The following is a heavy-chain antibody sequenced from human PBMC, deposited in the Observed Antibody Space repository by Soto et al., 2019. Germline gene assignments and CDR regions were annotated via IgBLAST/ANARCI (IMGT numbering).Heavy chain of an antibody. D-gene: IGHD2-21*02. J-gene: IGHJ4*02. Sequence: QVQLVESGGGVVQPGRSLRLSCAASGFTVSSYGMHWVRQAPGKGLEWVAVIWYDGSNKYYADSVKGRFTISRVNSKNTLYLQMNSLRAEDTAVYYCARHQTAPDYWGQGTLVTVSS. CDR1: GFTVSSYG. V-gene: IGHV3-33*01. CDR2: IWYDGSNK. CDR3: ARHQTAPDY.